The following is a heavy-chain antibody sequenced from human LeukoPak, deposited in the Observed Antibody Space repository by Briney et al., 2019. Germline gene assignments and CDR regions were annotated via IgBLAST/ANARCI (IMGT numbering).Heavy chain of an antibody. D-gene: IGHD3-3*01. CDR3: ARDPQAYYDFWRAGDYYYYMDV. V-gene: IGHV3-21*01. CDR2: ISSSSSYI. J-gene: IGHJ6*03. Sequence: PGGSLRLSCAASGFTFSSYSMNWVRQAPGKGLEWVSSISSSSSYIYYAASVKGRFTISRDNAKNSLYLQMNSLRAEDTAVYYCARDPQAYYDFWRAGDYYYYMDVWGKGTTVTVSS. CDR1: GFTFSSYS.